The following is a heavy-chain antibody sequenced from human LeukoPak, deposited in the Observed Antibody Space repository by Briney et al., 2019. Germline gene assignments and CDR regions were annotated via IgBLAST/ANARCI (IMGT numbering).Heavy chain of an antibody. V-gene: IGHV4-34*01. Sequence: PSETLSLTCAVYGGSFSGYYWSWMRQPPGKGLEWIGEINHSGSTNYNPSLKSRVTISVDTSKNQFSLKLSSVTAADTAVYYCARRRAAGYMDVWGKGTTVTVSS. D-gene: IGHD6-13*01. J-gene: IGHJ6*03. CDR2: INHSGST. CDR3: ARRRAAGYMDV. CDR1: GGSFSGYY.